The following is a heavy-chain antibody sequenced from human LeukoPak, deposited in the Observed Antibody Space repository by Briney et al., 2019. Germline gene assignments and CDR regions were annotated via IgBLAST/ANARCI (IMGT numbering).Heavy chain of an antibody. D-gene: IGHD6-13*01. CDR1: GGSISSYY. CDR2: IYYSGST. CDR3: ARDGSSFENWFDP. V-gene: IGHV4-59*01. J-gene: IGHJ5*02. Sequence: SETLSLTCTVPGGSISSYYWSWIRQPPGKGLEWIGYIYYSGSTNYNPSLKSRVTISVDTSKNQFSLKLSSVTAADTAVYYCARDGSSFENWFDPWGQGTLVTVSS.